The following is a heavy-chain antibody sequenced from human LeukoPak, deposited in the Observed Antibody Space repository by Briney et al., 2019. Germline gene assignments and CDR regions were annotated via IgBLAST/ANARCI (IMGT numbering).Heavy chain of an antibody. J-gene: IGHJ4*02. V-gene: IGHV3-21*04. D-gene: IGHD3-22*01. CDR3: AKDRDSSGYYLSYFDY. CDR2: ISSDNYI. Sequence: GGSLRLSCAASGFIFSGYSMNWVRQAPGKGLEWVSSISSDNYIYYADSVKGRFTISRDNAENSLFLQMNSLRAEDTAVYHCAKDRDSSGYYLSYFDYWGQGTLVTVSS. CDR1: GFIFSGYS.